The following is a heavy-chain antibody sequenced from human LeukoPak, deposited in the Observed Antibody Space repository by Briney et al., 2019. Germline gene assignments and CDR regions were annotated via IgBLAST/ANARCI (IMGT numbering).Heavy chain of an antibody. J-gene: IGHJ3*02. V-gene: IGHV1-69*13. CDR1: GGTFSSYA. Sequence: ASVKVSCKASGGTFSSYAISWVRQAPGQGLEWMGGIIHIFGTANYAQKFQGRVTITADESTSTAYMELSSLRSEDTAVYYCARPDSSGWYGDAFDIWGQGTMVTVSS. CDR3: ARPDSSGWYGDAFDI. CDR2: IIHIFGTA. D-gene: IGHD6-19*01.